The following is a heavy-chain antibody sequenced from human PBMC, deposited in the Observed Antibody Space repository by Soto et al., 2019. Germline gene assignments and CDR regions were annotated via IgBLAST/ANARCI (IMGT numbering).Heavy chain of an antibody. Sequence: SETLSLTCTVSGGSISSYYWSWIRQPPGKGLEWIGYIYYSGSTNYNPSLKSRVTISVDTSKNQFSLKLSSVTAADTAVYYCAREIAGHFDPWGQGTLVTVSS. V-gene: IGHV4-59*01. J-gene: IGHJ5*02. CDR3: AREIAGHFDP. CDR1: GGSISSYY. CDR2: IYYSGST. D-gene: IGHD3-22*01.